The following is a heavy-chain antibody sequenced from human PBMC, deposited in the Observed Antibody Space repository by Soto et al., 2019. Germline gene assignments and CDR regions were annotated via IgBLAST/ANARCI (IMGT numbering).Heavy chain of an antibody. CDR1: GFTFSSYA. V-gene: IGHV3-64*01. Sequence: EVQLVESGGGLVQPGGSLRLSCAASGFTFSSYAMHWVRQAPGKGLEYVSAISSNGGSTYYANSVKGRFTISRDNXXXXXXXXXXXXXXXXXXXXXXXXXXXXXXXXCYSFDYWGQGTLVTX. CDR3: XXXXXXXXXXCYSFDY. CDR2: ISSNGGST. J-gene: IGHJ4*02. D-gene: IGHD2-2*01.